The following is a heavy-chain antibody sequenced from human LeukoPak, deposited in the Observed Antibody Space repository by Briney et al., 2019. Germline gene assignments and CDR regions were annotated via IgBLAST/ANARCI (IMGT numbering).Heavy chain of an antibody. D-gene: IGHD3-10*01. CDR1: GFNVSYNH. CDR2: IYSGGNT. Sequence: PGGSLRLSCAASGFNVSYNHMSWVRQAPGKGLEWVSVIYSGGNTYYADSVKGRFTISRDNSKNTLYLQMNSLRAEDTAVYYCARNFISMVRGVIITTYFDYWGQGTLVTVSS. CDR3: ARNFISMVRGVIITTYFDY. J-gene: IGHJ4*02. V-gene: IGHV3-53*01.